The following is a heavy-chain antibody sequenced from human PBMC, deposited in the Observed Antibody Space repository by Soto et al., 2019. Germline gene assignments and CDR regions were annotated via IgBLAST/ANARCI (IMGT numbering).Heavy chain of an antibody. CDR1: GFTFSSYA. D-gene: IGHD5-12*01. CDR2: ISGSGGST. Sequence: GESLKISCAASGFTFSSYAMSWVRQAPGKGLEWVSAISGSGGSTYYADSVKGRFTISRDNSKNTLYLQMNSLRAEDTAVYYCAKDGLPDYYYYYGMDVWGQGTTVTVSS. J-gene: IGHJ6*02. CDR3: AKDGLPDYYYYYGMDV. V-gene: IGHV3-23*01.